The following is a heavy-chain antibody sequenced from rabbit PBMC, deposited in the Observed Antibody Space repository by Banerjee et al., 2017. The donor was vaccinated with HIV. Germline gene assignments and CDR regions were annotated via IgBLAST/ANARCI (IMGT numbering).Heavy chain of an antibody. CDR1: GFDISSYS. J-gene: IGHJ3*01. CDR2: IYAGNTDST. Sequence: QEQLKETGGGLVQPGGSLTLSCKASGFDISSYSIGWVRQAPGKGLEWIACIYAGNTDSTYYTSWAKGRFTISKTSSTTVTLQMTSLTAADTATYFCARAGYADYGGVTGLDLWGQGTLVTVS. CDR3: ARAGYADYGGVTGLDL. V-gene: IGHV1S45*01. D-gene: IGHD6-1*01.